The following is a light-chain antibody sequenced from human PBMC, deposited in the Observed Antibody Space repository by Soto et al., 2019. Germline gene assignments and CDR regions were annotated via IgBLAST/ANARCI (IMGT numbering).Light chain of an antibody. CDR2: WAS. J-gene: IGKJ4*01. CDR3: QQYYNTPLT. CDR1: QSVLYSSNNRNY. V-gene: IGKV4-1*01. Sequence: DIVMTQSPDSLAVSLGERVTINCKSSQSVLYSSNNRNYLAWFQQKPGQPPKLLIYWASTRESGVPDRFSGSGSGTDFTLTISGLQAADVAVYYCQQYYNTPLTFGGGTKVEI.